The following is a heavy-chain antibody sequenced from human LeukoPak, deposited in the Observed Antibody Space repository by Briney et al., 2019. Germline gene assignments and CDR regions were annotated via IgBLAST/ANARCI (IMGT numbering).Heavy chain of an antibody. J-gene: IGHJ3*02. CDR3: AKVSELGLANAFDI. D-gene: IGHD7-27*01. CDR1: GFTFSSYN. CDR2: ISGSGGST. V-gene: IGHV3-23*01. Sequence: GGSLRLSCAASGFTFSSYNMNWVRQAPGKGLEWVSAISGSGGSTYYADSVKGRFTISRDNSKNTLYLQMNSLRAEDTAVYYCAKVSELGLANAFDIWGQGTMVTVSS.